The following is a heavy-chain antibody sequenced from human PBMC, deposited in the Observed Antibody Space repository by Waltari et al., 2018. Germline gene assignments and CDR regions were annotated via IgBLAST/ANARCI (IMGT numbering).Heavy chain of an antibody. D-gene: IGHD6-6*01. J-gene: IGHJ6*02. CDR1: GFIFSDYG. CDR3: ARVVGRQLVRDNGLDV. V-gene: IGHV3-33*08. Sequence: QAQLVESGGGVVQPGRPLRLSCAASGFIFSDYGMHWVRQAPGKGLEWVALLWYDGRNKYYAESVKGRLPISRDNPKNTLYLQMNTLKVDDTAVYYCARVVGRQLVRDNGLDVWGQGTTVTVSS. CDR2: LWYDGRNK.